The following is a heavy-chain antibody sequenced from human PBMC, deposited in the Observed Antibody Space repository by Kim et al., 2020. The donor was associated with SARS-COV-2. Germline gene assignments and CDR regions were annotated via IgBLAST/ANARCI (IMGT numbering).Heavy chain of an antibody. J-gene: IGHJ5*02. Sequence: ASVKVSCKASGYTFTSYGISWVRQAPGQGLEWMGWISAYNGNTNYAQKLQGRVTMTTDTSTSTAYMELRSLRSDDTAVYYCAREPVIVVVLAAPRDWFDPWGQGTLVTVSS. V-gene: IGHV1-18*01. CDR2: ISAYNGNT. CDR3: AREPVIVVVLAAPRDWFDP. CDR1: GYTFTSYG. D-gene: IGHD2-2*01.